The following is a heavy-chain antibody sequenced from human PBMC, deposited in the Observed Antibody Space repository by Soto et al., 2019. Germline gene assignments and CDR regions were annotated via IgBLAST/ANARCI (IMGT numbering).Heavy chain of an antibody. V-gene: IGHV3-23*01. CDR3: AKDHDSSGYMDY. Sequence: EVQLLESGGGLVQPGGSLRLSCAASGFTFSSFAMSWVRQAPGKGLEWVSTINKSGGSTYYADSVKGRFTISRDNSKNMLFLQMNSLRAEDTAVYYCAKDHDSSGYMDYWGQGTLVTVSS. CDR2: INKSGGST. D-gene: IGHD3-22*01. CDR1: GFTFSSFA. J-gene: IGHJ4*02.